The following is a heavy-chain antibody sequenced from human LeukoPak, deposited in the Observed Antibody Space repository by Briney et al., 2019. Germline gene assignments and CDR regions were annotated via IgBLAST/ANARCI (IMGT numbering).Heavy chain of an antibody. V-gene: IGHV5-51*01. Sequence: GESRKISCKASSYSFANYWIGWVRQMPGKGLEWMGIVYPAGSQTLYSPSFQGQVTISVDKSTSTAYLQWDTLKASDTAMYYCARRNYKSVWFDPWGQGTLVTVSS. CDR1: SYSFANYW. CDR2: VYPAGSQT. D-gene: IGHD1-7*01. CDR3: ARRNYKSVWFDP. J-gene: IGHJ5*02.